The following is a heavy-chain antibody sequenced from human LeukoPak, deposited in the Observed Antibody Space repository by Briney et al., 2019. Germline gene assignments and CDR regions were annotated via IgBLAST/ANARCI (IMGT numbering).Heavy chain of an antibody. J-gene: IGHJ4*02. D-gene: IGHD2-2*02. CDR1: GYTFTSYD. CDR2: MNPKSGNT. CDR3: ARRLKDGSSTSCYTGRLCDY. Sequence: GASVKVSCKASGYTFTSYDINWVRQATGQGLEWMGWMNPKSGNTGYAQKFQGRVTITRNTSISTAYMELSSLRSEDTAVYYCARRLKDGSSTSCYTGRLCDYWGQGTLVTVSS. V-gene: IGHV1-8*03.